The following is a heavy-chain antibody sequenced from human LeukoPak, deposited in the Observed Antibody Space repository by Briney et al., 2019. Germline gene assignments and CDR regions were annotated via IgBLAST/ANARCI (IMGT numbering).Heavy chain of an antibody. CDR2: ISGYNGNT. CDR3: ARGSLDSSGYYLGAFDV. Sequence: AAVKVSFKASGYTFSIYGISWLRQAPGQGLEWMGWISGYNGNTNYAQKFQGRVTMTSDTSTKTAYMELRSLRSDDTAAYYCARGSLDSSGYYLGAFDVWGQGTLVTVSS. CDR1: GYTFSIYG. D-gene: IGHD3-22*01. J-gene: IGHJ3*01. V-gene: IGHV1-18*01.